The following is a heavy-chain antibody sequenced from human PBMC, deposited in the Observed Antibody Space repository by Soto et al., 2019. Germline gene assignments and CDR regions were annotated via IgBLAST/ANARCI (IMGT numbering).Heavy chain of an antibody. Sequence: QMQLQESGSGLVKPSQTLSLTCAVSGGSITSGGYSWSWIQQPPGKGLEWIGYVYHSASTFYNPSLESRVSISVDRSKNFFSLKLRSVTAADTAVYYCARRALLDAFDIWGQGAMVTVSS. CDR3: ARRALLDAFDI. CDR2: VYHSAST. V-gene: IGHV4-30-2*01. D-gene: IGHD2-15*01. CDR1: GGSITSGGYS. J-gene: IGHJ3*02.